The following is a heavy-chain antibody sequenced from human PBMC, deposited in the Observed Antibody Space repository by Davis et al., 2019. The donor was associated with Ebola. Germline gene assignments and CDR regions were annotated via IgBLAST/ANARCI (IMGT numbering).Heavy chain of an antibody. V-gene: IGHV5-51*01. CDR1: GYSFSSYW. Sequence: GESLKISCQGSGYSFSSYWIGWVRQMPGKGLEWMGIIYPGDSDTRYSPSFQGQVTISADKSINTAYLQWSSLKASDTAMYYCAKQESLYGSSDYWGQGTLVTVSS. J-gene: IGHJ4*02. D-gene: IGHD3-22*01. CDR3: AKQESLYGSSDY. CDR2: IYPGDSDT.